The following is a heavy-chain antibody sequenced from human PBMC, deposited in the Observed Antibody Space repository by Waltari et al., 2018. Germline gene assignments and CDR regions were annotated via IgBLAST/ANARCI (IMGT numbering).Heavy chain of an antibody. CDR1: GFTYSNHW. CDR2: IKGDGSTS. Sequence: EEQLVESGGGLVQPGDSLRLSCAASGFTYSNHWMHWVRQAPGKGLVWVSRIKGDGSTSNDADSGKGRFTISRDNTKKTLYLQMKRLRVEDTAVYYCARLAPKTFRSPVPGRDYYYGLDVWGQGTTVTVSS. CDR3: ARLAPKTFRSPVPGRDYYYGLDV. D-gene: IGHD1-26*01. J-gene: IGHJ6*02. V-gene: IGHV3-74*01.